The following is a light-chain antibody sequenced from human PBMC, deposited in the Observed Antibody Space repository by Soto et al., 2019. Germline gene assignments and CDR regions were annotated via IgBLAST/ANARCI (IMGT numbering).Light chain of an antibody. CDR1: QSISNW. V-gene: IGKV1-5*01. CDR3: QQYNSYSLS. J-gene: IGKJ4*01. Sequence: DIQMTQSPSTLSASVGDRVTITCRASQSISNWLAWYQQKPVSAPNLLIYEASSLESGVPSRFSGSGSGTEFTLTISSLQPEDFATYYCQQYNSYSLSFGGGTKVDIK. CDR2: EAS.